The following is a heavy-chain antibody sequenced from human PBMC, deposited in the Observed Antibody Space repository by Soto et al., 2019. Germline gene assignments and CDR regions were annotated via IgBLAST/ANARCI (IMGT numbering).Heavy chain of an antibody. D-gene: IGHD5-18*01. V-gene: IGHV1-3*01. CDR2: VNAGNGYT. J-gene: IGHJ4*02. Sequence: QVHLVQSGAEVKKPGASVKVSCRSSGYTFTSNAIHWVRQAPGQSLEWMGWVNAGNGYTKYLQNLQGRVTISSDTTVSTAYMALNSLITEDTAVYYCARGAHTYGYVFDYWGQGTLDTVSS. CDR3: ARGAHTYGYVFDY. CDR1: GYTFTSNA.